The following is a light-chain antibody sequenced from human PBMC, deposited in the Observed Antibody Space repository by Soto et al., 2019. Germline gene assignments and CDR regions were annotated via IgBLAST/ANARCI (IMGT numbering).Light chain of an antibody. V-gene: IGKV3-20*01. Sequence: EVVVPQSPDTLSLSPGATSPLSGRASQSVSSNLAWYQQKPGQAPRLLIYGVSRRATGIPDRFSGSGSGTDFTLTINRLEPEDFAVYFCQQYGNLPLTFGRGTKVDIK. CDR2: GVS. CDR3: QQYGNLPLT. CDR1: QSVSSN. J-gene: IGKJ4*01.